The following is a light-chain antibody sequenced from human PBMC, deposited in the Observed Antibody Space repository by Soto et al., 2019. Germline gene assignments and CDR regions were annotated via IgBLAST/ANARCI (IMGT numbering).Light chain of an antibody. J-gene: IGKJ1*01. V-gene: IGKV1-5*01. Sequence: DIQMTQSPSTLSASVGDRVTITCRASQNINNWIAWYQQKPGKAPKFLIYDASTLESGVPSRFSGSGFGTEFSLTISSLQPDDFGNYYCQHMRTFGQGTKVEIK. CDR1: QNINNW. CDR3: QHMRT. CDR2: DAS.